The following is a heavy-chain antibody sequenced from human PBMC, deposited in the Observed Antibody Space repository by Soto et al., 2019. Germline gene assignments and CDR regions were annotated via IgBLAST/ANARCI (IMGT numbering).Heavy chain of an antibody. D-gene: IGHD3-9*01. V-gene: IGHV4-61*01. Sequence: SETLSRTCTVSGGSVSSGSYYWSWNRKPPGTGLEWIGYIYYSGSNNDTHPLKSRVPISVSTSKNQFSLKLSSVTAADPAVYYCEREDWEYDLDVWGQGTAVTVSS. J-gene: IGHJ6*02. CDR3: EREDWEYDLDV. CDR2: IYYSGSN. CDR1: GGSVSSGSYY.